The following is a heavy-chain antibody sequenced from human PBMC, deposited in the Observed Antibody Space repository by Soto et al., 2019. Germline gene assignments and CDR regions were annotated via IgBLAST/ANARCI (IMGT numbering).Heavy chain of an antibody. V-gene: IGHV1-24*01. Sequence: ASVKVSCKVSGYTLTELAMHWVLQAPGKGLEWMGGFDPEDGETIYAQKFQGRVTMTEDTSTDTAYMELSSLRSEDTAVYYCATGRYCSGGSCYEIDYWGQGTLVTVSS. CDR2: FDPEDGET. CDR3: ATGRYCSGGSCYEIDY. J-gene: IGHJ4*02. D-gene: IGHD2-15*01. CDR1: GYTLTELA.